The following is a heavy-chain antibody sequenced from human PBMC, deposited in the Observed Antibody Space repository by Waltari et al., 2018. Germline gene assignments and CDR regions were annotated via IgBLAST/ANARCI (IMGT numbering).Heavy chain of an antibody. CDR3: ARAIGTMVRGVNNWFDP. D-gene: IGHD3-10*01. J-gene: IGHJ5*02. Sequence: QVQLQQWGAGLLKPSETLSLTCAVYGGSFSGYYWSWIRQPPGKGLEWIGEINHSGSTNYNPSLKSRVTISVDTSKNQFSLKLSSVTAADTAVYYCARAIGTMVRGVNNWFDPWGQGTLVTVSS. V-gene: IGHV4-34*01. CDR2: INHSGST. CDR1: GGSFSGYY.